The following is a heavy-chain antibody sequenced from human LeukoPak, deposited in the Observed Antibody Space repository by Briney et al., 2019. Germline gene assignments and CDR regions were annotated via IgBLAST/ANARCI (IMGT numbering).Heavy chain of an antibody. CDR2: ISGSGGST. CDR1: GFTFSSYA. J-gene: IGHJ4*02. Sequence: GGSPRLSCAASGFTFSSYAMSWVRQAPGKGLEWVSAISGSGGSTYYADSVKGRFTISRDNSKNTLYLQMNSLRAEDTAVYYCAKPKFDSSGYYLLPFDYWGQGTLVTVSS. V-gene: IGHV3-23*01. D-gene: IGHD3-22*01. CDR3: AKPKFDSSGYYLLPFDY.